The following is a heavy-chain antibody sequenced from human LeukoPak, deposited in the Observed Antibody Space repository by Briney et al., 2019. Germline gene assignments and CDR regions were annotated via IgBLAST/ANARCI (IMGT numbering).Heavy chain of an antibody. J-gene: IGHJ4*02. D-gene: IGHD2-2*01. CDR3: AITPAVVVPAAIDY. CDR1: GGTFSSYA. V-gene: IGHV1-69*13. CDR2: IIPIFGTA. Sequence: SVKVSCKASGGTFSSYAISWVRQAPRQGLEWMGGIIPIFGTANYAQKFQGRVTITADESTSTAYMELSSLRSEDTAVYYCAITPAVVVPAAIDYWGQGTLVTVSS.